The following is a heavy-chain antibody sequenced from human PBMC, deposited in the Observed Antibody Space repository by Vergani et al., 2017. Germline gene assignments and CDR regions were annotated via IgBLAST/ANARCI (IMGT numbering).Heavy chain of an antibody. CDR2: IYPGDSDT. D-gene: IGHD1-26*01. J-gene: IGHJ4*02. Sequence: EVQLVPSGAEVKKPGASLKISCKGSGYSFTSYWIGWVRQMPGKGLEWMGIIYPGDSDTRYSPSFQGQVTISADKSISTAYLQWSSLKASDTAMYYCARQSPEYSGSYLGDYWGQGTLVTVSS. CDR1: GYSFTSYW. CDR3: ARQSPEYSGSYLGDY. V-gene: IGHV5-51*01.